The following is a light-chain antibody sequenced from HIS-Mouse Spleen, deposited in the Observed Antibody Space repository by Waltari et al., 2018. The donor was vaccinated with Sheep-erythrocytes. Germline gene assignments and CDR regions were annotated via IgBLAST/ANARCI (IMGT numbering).Light chain of an antibody. CDR1: QSMSSD. J-gene: IGKJ3*01. CDR2: AAS. V-gene: IGKV1-39*01. CDR3: QQSYSTPQFT. Sequence: DIQMTQSPSSLSASVGARVTITCRASQSMSSDLNWYQQKPGKAPKLLIYAASSLQSGVPSRFSGSGSGTDFTLTISSLQPEDFATYYCQQSYSTPQFTFGPGTKVDI.